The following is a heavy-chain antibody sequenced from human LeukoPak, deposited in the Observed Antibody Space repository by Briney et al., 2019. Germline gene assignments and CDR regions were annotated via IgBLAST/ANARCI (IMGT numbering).Heavy chain of an antibody. CDR2: IYYSGST. CDR1: GGSISSSSYY. Sequence: SETLSLTCTVSGGSISSSSYYWGWIRQPPGKGLEWIGSIYYSGSTYYNPSLKSRVTISVDTSKNQFSLKLSSVTAADTAVYYCARDRRDSSGTFDYWGQGTLVTVSS. CDR3: ARDRRDSSGTFDY. V-gene: IGHV4-39*07. D-gene: IGHD3-22*01. J-gene: IGHJ4*02.